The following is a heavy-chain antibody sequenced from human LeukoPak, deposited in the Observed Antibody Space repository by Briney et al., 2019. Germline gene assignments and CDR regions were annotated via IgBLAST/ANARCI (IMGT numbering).Heavy chain of an antibody. Sequence: PSETLALTRSVCGGPISSYYWRCLRQPPGKGLEWIGYIYYTGNTNYNPSLKSRVTISVDTFKNQFSLKLSSVTAADTAVYYCARHAEEYYYDSSGYCPFDYWGQGTLVTVSS. J-gene: IGHJ4*02. CDR3: ARHAEEYYYDSSGYCPFDY. CDR2: IYYTGNT. D-gene: IGHD3-22*01. CDR1: GGPISSYY. V-gene: IGHV4-59*01.